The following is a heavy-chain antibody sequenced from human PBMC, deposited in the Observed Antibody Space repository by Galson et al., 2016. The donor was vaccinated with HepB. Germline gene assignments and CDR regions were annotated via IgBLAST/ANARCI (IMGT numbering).Heavy chain of an antibody. D-gene: IGHD4-17*01. Sequence: SLRLACAASGFPFSSYASSWVRQAPGNGLAGVSTTSGAGTAAYATSVTCRFTISRDKSKNTLDLQMDSLRVEDTALYFCFRVPRYYADYSSGVGDCWGQGALLTVSS. CDR2: TSGAGTA. CDR1: GFPFSSYA. J-gene: IGHJ4*02. CDR3: FRVPRYYADYSSGVGDC. V-gene: IGHV3-23*01.